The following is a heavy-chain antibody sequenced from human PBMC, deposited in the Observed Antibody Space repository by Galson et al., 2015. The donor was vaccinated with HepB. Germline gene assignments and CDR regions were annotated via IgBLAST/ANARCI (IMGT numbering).Heavy chain of an antibody. Sequence: SLRLSCAASGFTFSSYGMGWVRQAPGKGLDWVSAISAGGDATFYADSVKGRFTISRDNSKNTLYMQINSLRDDDTAIYYCAKEMGSSKPFDYWGQGILVTVSS. CDR1: GFTFSSYG. CDR3: AKEMGSSKPFDY. V-gene: IGHV3-23*01. J-gene: IGHJ4*02. CDR2: ISAGGDAT. D-gene: IGHD3-16*01.